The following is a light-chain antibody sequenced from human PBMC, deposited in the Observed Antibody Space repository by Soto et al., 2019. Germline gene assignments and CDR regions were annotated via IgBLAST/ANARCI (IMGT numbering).Light chain of an antibody. J-gene: IGKJ1*01. V-gene: IGKV1-5*03. CDR2: KAS. CDR1: QTISNW. CDR3: QQYNSYSQT. Sequence: IQMTQSPSTLSASVGDRVTITCQASQTISNWLAWYQQKPGKAPKLLIYKASTLESGVPSRFSGSGSGTEFTLTISSLQPEDFATYYCQQYNSYSQTFGQGTKVEIK.